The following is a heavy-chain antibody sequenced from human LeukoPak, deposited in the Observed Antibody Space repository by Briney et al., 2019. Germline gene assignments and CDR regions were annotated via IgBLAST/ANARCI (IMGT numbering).Heavy chain of an antibody. CDR1: GFTFSSYS. CDR3: AKVRGGVPAAYFDY. J-gene: IGHJ4*02. Sequence: GGSLRLSCAASGFTFSSYSMNWVRQAPGKGLEWVSSISSSSSYIYYADSVKGRFTISRDNAKNSLYLQMNSLRAEDTAVYYCAKVRGGVPAAYFDYWAREPWSPSPQ. D-gene: IGHD2-2*01. V-gene: IGHV3-21*04. CDR2: ISSSSSYI.